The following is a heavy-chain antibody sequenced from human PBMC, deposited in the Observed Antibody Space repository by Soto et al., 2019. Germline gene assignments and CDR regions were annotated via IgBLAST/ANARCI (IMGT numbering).Heavy chain of an antibody. J-gene: IGHJ3*01. CDR1: GFTFSSSE. CDR2: IHPSGQPI. Sequence: GGSLRLSCAASGFTFSSSEMYWVRQAPGKGLEWVSYIHPSGQPIFYADSVKGRFPISRDNAKNSLYLQMSSLRAEDSAVYYCARRASRWGQGTMVTVSS. CDR3: ARRASR. V-gene: IGHV3-48*03. D-gene: IGHD1-26*01.